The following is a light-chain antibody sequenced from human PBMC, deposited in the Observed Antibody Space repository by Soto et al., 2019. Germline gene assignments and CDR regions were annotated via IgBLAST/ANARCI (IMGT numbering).Light chain of an antibody. CDR3: QQYNNWWT. CDR2: GAS. V-gene: IGKV3D-15*01. J-gene: IGKJ1*01. Sequence: EIVLTQSPGTLSLSPGEEATLSCRASQSVDSNYLAWYQQKPGQTPRLIIYGASGRADGIPHRFSGSGSGTEFTLTISSLQSEDFAVYYCQQYNNWWTFGQGTKVDIK. CDR1: QSVDSNY.